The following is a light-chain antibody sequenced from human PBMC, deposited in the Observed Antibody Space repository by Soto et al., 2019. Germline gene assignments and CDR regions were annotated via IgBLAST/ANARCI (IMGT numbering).Light chain of an antibody. V-gene: IGKV3-15*01. Sequence: EIVMTQSPATLPVSPGERATLSCRASQSVGSDLAWYQQKRGQAPRLLMYGASTRATGIPARFSGSGSGTEFPLTISSLQSEDFAVYYCQQYREWPPWTFGQGTKVEIK. J-gene: IGKJ1*01. CDR2: GAS. CDR3: QQYREWPPWT. CDR1: QSVGSD.